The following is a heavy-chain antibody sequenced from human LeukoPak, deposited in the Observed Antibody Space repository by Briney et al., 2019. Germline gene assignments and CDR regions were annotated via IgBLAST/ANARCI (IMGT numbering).Heavy chain of an antibody. Sequence: GGSLRLSCAASGFTFSDYYMSWIRQAPGKGLEWVSYISSSGSTIYYADSVKGRFTISRDNAKNSLYLQMNSLRAEDTAVYYCARDSDYGDYDAKRYFDLWGRGTLVTVSS. CDR1: GFTFSDYY. V-gene: IGHV3-11*01. CDR2: ISSSGSTI. CDR3: ARDSDYGDYDAKRYFDL. J-gene: IGHJ2*01. D-gene: IGHD4-17*01.